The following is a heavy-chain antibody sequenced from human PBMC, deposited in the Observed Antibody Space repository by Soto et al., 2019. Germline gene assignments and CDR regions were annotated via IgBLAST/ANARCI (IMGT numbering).Heavy chain of an antibody. D-gene: IGHD3-3*01. CDR1: GYSFTNHG. J-gene: IGHJ5*02. Sequence: ASVKVSCKTSGYSFTNHGISWVRQAPGQGLEWMGRISGYNGNTDYAEKLQGRVTMTTDTSTRTAYMELRSLRSDDTAVYYCARALGSGVDRWFGPWGQRTLVTVSS. CDR3: ARALGSGVDRWFGP. V-gene: IGHV1-18*01. CDR2: ISGYNGNT.